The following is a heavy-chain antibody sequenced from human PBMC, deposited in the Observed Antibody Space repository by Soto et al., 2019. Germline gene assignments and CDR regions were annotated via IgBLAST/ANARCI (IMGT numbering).Heavy chain of an antibody. V-gene: IGHV1-69*13. Sequence: SVKVSCKASGGTFSSYAISWVRQAPGQGLEWMGGIIPIFGTANYAQKFQGRVTITADESTSTAYMELSSLRSEDTAVYYCARATYYYDSSAQRYFDYWGQGTLVTVSS. CDR2: IIPIFGTA. J-gene: IGHJ4*02. CDR1: GGTFSSYA. CDR3: ARATYYYDSSAQRYFDY. D-gene: IGHD3-22*01.